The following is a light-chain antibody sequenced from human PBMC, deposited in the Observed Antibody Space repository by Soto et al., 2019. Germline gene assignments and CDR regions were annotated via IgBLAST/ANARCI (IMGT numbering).Light chain of an antibody. J-gene: IGKJ4*01. Sequence: ETVLTQSPGTLSLSPGERATLSCRASQSVAKNYLAWYQHKPGQGPRLLISGASSRATGIPDRFSGSGSGTDFTLTISRLQPEDFAVYYCVQYASEPLTFGGGTKVEI. V-gene: IGKV3-20*01. CDR1: QSVAKNY. CDR2: GAS. CDR3: VQYASEPLT.